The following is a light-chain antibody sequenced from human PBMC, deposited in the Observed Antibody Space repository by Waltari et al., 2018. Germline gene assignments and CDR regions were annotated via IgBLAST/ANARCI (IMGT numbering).Light chain of an antibody. CDR3: QQLST. V-gene: IGKV3-20*01. Sequence: EVVLPQSPGTLPLSPGERATLSCRASQSVNSNSLAWYQQTPGQAPRLLIYSASSRAIGIPDRFSGSGSGTDFTLTISRLEPEDFAVYYCQQLSTFGQGTKLEI. J-gene: IGKJ2*02. CDR1: QSVNSNS. CDR2: SAS.